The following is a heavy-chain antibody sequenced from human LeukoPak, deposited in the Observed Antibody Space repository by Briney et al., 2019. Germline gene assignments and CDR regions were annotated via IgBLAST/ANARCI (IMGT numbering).Heavy chain of an antibody. CDR3: ARDPYCSGGSCYVNWFDP. CDR1: GLTVSSNY. CDR2: IYSGGTT. J-gene: IGHJ5*02. D-gene: IGHD2-15*01. V-gene: IGHV3-53*05. Sequence: PGGSLRLSCAASGLTVSSNYMSWVRQAPGKGLEWISVIYSGGTTYYADSVKGRFTISRENSKNTLYLQMNSLRAEDTAVYYCARDPYCSGGSCYVNWFDPWGQGTLVTVSS.